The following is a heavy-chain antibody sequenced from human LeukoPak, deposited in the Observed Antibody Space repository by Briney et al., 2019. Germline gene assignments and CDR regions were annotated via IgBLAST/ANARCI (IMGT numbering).Heavy chain of an antibody. CDR3: AREAYYYDSSGYEAPYYFDY. D-gene: IGHD3-22*01. CDR2: INHSGST. CDR1: GFTFSSYA. Sequence: GSLRLSCAASGFTFSSYAMSWVRQPPGKGLEWIGEINHSGSTNYNPSLKSRVTISVDTAKNQFSLKLSSVTAADTAVYYCAREAYYYDSSGYEAPYYFDYWGQGTLVTVSS. V-gene: IGHV4-34*01. J-gene: IGHJ4*02.